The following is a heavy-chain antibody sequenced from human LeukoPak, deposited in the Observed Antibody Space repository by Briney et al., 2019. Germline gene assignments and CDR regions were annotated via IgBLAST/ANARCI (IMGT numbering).Heavy chain of an antibody. D-gene: IGHD1-20*01. Sequence: SETLSLTCAVYGGSFSGYYWSWIRQPPGKGLEWIGEINHSGSTNYNPSLKSRVTITVDTSKNQFSLKLSSVTAADTAVYYCARVTYNWNRPSYYYYMDVWGKGTTVTVSS. V-gene: IGHV4-34*01. CDR2: INHSGST. CDR3: ARVTYNWNRPSYYYYMDV. J-gene: IGHJ6*03. CDR1: GGSFSGYY.